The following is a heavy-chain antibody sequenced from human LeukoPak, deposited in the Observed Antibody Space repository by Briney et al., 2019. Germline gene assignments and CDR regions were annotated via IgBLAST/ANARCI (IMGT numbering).Heavy chain of an antibody. Sequence: GASVKASCKASGYTFTSYDINWVRQATGQGLEWMGWMNPNSGNTGYAQKFQGRVTMTRNTSISTAYMELSSLRSEDTAVYYCATLRDHYYDSSGYYWGYYYYGMDVWGQGTTVTVSS. V-gene: IGHV1-8*01. J-gene: IGHJ6*02. CDR2: MNPNSGNT. CDR3: ATLRDHYYDSSGYYWGYYYYGMDV. D-gene: IGHD3-22*01. CDR1: GYTFTSYD.